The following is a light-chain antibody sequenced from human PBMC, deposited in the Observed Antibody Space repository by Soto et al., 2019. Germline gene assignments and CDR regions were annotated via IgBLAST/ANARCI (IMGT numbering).Light chain of an antibody. CDR1: QTISNN. V-gene: IGKV3-15*01. CDR3: QQYNAWPGT. CDR2: GAS. J-gene: IGKJ1*01. Sequence: EILMTRSPATLSVSPGERSTPSGRASQTISNNLAWYQQKPGQAPRLLIYGASTRATNIPARFSGSGSGTQFTLTISSLQSEDFGTYYCQQYNAWPGTFGQGTKVDIK.